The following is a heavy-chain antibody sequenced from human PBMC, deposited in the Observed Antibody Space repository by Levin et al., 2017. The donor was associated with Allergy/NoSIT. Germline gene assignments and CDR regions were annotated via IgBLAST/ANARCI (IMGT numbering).Heavy chain of an antibody. J-gene: IGHJ3*02. CDR2: RYHSGST. V-gene: IGHV4-59*08. D-gene: IGHD2-15*01. CDR1: GGSISSYS. CDR3: ARQIYCSGSRCYRAFDI. Sequence: SETLSLTCTVSGGSISSYSWNWIRQPPGKGLEWIGYRYHSGSTNYNPSLKSRITISVDTSKNQFSLKLSSVTAADTAVYYCARQIYCSGSRCYRAFDIWGQGTMVTVSS.